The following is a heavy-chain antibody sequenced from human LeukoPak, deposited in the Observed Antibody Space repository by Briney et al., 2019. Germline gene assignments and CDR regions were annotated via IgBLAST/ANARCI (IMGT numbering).Heavy chain of an antibody. CDR1: GGTFSSYA. J-gene: IGHJ4*02. CDR3: ARGMVRGVPGPYFDY. V-gene: IGHV1-69*05. CDR2: IIPIFDTA. D-gene: IGHD3-10*01. Sequence: VASVKVSCKASGGTFSSYAISWVRQAPGQGLEWMGGIIPIFDTANYAQKFQGRVTITTDESTSTAYMELSSLRSEDTAVYYCARGMVRGVPGPYFDYWGQGTLVTVSS.